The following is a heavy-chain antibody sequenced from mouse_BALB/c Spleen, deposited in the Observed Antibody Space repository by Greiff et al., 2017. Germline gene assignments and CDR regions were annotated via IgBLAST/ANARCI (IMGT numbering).Heavy chain of an antibody. D-gene: IGHD2-14*01. CDR1: GYTFTDYW. J-gene: IGHJ2*01. Sequence: VQLQQSGAELVMPGASVKMSCKASGYTFTDYWMHWVKQRPGQGLEWIGAIDTSDSYTSYNQKFKGKATLTVDESSSTAYMQLSSLTSEDSAVYYCARGGVPPDYWGQGTTLTVSS. V-gene: IGHV1-69*01. CDR2: IDTSDSYT. CDR3: ARGGVPPDY.